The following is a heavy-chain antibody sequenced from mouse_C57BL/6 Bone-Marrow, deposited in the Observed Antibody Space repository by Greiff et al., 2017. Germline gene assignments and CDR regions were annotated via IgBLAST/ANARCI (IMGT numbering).Heavy chain of an antibody. J-gene: IGHJ4*01. V-gene: IGHV1-81*01. CDR3: SRECNCYSYYALDY. CDR2: IYPRSGNT. Sequence: QVQLQQSGAELARPGASVKLSCKASGYTFTSYGISWVKQRTGQGLEWIGEIYPRSGNTYYNEKFKGKATLTVDKSSSTAYMELRSLTSEDAAVYFCSRECNCYSYYALDYWGQGTLVTVSS. CDR1: GYTFTSYG. D-gene: IGHD2-1*01.